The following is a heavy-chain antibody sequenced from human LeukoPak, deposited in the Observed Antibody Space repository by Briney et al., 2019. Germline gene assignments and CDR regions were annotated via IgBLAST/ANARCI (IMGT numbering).Heavy chain of an antibody. CDR2: ISSSSSYI. Sequence: GGSLRLSCGASGFTFSSYSMNWVRQAPGKGLEWVSSISSSSSYIYYADSVKGRFTISRDNAKNSLYLQMNSLRAEDTAVYYCAKKETYYDPTGDWGQGTLVTVSS. V-gene: IGHV3-21*01. J-gene: IGHJ4*02. D-gene: IGHD3-3*01. CDR3: AKKETYYDPTGD. CDR1: GFTFSSYS.